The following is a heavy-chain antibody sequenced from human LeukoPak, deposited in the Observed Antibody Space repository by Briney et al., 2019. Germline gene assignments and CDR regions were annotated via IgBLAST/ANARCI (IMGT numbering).Heavy chain of an antibody. CDR1: GYTFTSYD. CDR3: ARQVDFWSGYYQVNWFDP. V-gene: IGHV1-8*03. J-gene: IGHJ5*02. D-gene: IGHD3-3*01. CDR2: MNPNSGNT. Sequence: ASVKVSRKASGYTFTSYDINWVRQATGQGLEWMGWMNPNSGNTGYAQKFQGRVTITRNTSISTAYMELSSLRSEDTAVYYCARQVDFWSGYYQVNWFDPWGQGTLVTVSS.